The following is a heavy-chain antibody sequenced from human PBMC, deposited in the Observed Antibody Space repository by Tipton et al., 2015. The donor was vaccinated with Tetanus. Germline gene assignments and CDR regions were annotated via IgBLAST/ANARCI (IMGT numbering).Heavy chain of an antibody. CDR2: IFYSGST. V-gene: IGHV4-39*01. CDR3: ANHPGAKTQFDY. D-gene: IGHD1-26*01. Sequence: LRLSCTVSGASIRGSSDYWGWIRQPPGKGLEWIGSIFYSGSTYSNPSLKSRVTISVDLSKNQFSLKLSSVTAADTAVYYCANHPGAKTQFDYWGQGTLVTVSS. J-gene: IGHJ4*02. CDR1: GASIRGSSDY.